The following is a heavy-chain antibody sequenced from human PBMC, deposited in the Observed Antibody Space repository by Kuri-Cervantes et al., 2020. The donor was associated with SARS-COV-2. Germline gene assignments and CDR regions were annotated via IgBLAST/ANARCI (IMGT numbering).Heavy chain of an antibody. V-gene: IGHV1-69*04. CDR1: GGTFSSYA. CDR3: ARASLFVDFWSGYYDY. J-gene: IGHJ4*02. D-gene: IGHD3-3*01. CDR2: IIPILGTA. Sequence: SVKVSCKASGGTFSSYAISWVRQAPGQGLEWMGRIIPILGTANYAQKFQGRVTITADKSTSTAYMELSSLRSEDTAVYYCARASLFVDFWSGYYDYWGQGTLVTVSS.